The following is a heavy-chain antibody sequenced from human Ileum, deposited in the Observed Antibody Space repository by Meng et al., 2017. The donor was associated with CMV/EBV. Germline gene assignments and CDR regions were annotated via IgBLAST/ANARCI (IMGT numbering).Heavy chain of an antibody. D-gene: IGHD1-7*01. CDR2: IKSKTDGGTT. CDR3: TTQLELRYYYGMDV. V-gene: IGHV3-15*01. Sequence: SCAASGFTFSNAWMSWVRQAPGKGLEWVGRIKSKTDGGTTDYAAPVKGRFIISRDDSKNTLYLQMNSLKTEDTAVYYCTTQLELRYYYGMDVWGQGTTVTVSS. J-gene: IGHJ6*02. CDR1: GFTFSNAW.